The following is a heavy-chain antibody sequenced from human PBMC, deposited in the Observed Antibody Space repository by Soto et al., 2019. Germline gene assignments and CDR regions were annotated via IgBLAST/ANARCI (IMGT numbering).Heavy chain of an antibody. CDR2: ISSSSSTI. J-gene: IGHJ6*02. V-gene: IGHV3-48*01. Sequence: SLRLSCSASGFTFSSYSMNWVRQAPGKGLEWVSYISSSSSTIYYGDSVKGRFTISRDNAKNSLYLQMNSLRAEDTAVYYCARDLSFGYYGMDVWGQGTTVTVSS. D-gene: IGHD3-10*01. CDR1: GFTFSSYS. CDR3: ARDLSFGYYGMDV.